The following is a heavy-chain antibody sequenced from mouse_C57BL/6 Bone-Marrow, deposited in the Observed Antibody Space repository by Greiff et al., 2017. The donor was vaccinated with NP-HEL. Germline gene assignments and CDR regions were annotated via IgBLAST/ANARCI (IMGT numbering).Heavy chain of an antibody. CDR3: ARPRVRITTVVGGYYFDY. V-gene: IGHV1-18*01. D-gene: IGHD1-1*01. CDR1: GYTFTDYN. J-gene: IGHJ2*01. CDR2: INPNNGGT. Sequence: VQLKQSGPELVKPGASVKIPCKASGYTFTDYNMDWVKQSHGKSLEWIGDINPNNGGTIYNQKFKGKATLTVDKSSSTAYMELRSLTSEDTAVYYCARPRVRITTVVGGYYFDYWGQGTTLTVSS.